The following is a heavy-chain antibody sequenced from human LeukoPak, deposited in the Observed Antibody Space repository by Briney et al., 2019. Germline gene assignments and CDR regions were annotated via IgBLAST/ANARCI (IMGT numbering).Heavy chain of an antibody. V-gene: IGHV4-34*01. D-gene: IGHD6-19*01. CDR3: ARGLRQGSAWSWGPKEKSYQYMDV. Sequence: SETLSLTCGVSGGSFSSHYWTWIRQPPGKGLEWIGEINPRGSTNYNPSLESRVTVSADTSRNQLSLSLTSVTAADSAVYFCARGLRQGSAWSWGPKEKSYQYMDVWGTGTTVIVSS. CDR2: INPRGST. J-gene: IGHJ6*04. CDR1: GGSFSSHY.